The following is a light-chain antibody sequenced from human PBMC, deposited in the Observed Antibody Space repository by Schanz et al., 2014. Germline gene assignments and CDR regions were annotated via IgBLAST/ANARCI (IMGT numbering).Light chain of an antibody. V-gene: IGLV1-40*01. CDR1: SSNIGAGYD. CDR2: GNS. J-gene: IGLJ3*02. CDR3: AACDDSLSGHWV. Sequence: QSVLTQPPSVSGAPGQTVTISCTGSSSNIGAGYDVHWYQKLPGTAPKLLIYGNSNRPSGVPDRFSGSKSGISASLAITGLRSEDEADYYCAACDDSLSGHWVFGGGTKLTVL.